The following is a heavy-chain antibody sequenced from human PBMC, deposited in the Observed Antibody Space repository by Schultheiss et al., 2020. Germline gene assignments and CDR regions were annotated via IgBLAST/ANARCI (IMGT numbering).Heavy chain of an antibody. CDR3: ARAVPSPPFWVDYGMDV. CDR2: IYYSGST. J-gene: IGHJ6*02. Sequence: SETLSLTCTVSGGSISSGGYYWSWIRQPPGKGLEWIGYIYYSGSTNYNPSLKSRVTISVDTSKNQFSLKLSSVTAADTAVYYCARAVPSPPFWVDYGMDVWGQGTTVTVSS. CDR1: GGSISSGGYY. V-gene: IGHV4-61*08. D-gene: IGHD3-16*01.